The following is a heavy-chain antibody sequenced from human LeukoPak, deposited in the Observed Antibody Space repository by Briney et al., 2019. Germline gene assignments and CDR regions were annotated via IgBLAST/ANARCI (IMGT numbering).Heavy chain of an antibody. J-gene: IGHJ4*02. CDR2: IRYDGSNK. V-gene: IGHV3-30*02. CDR1: GFTFSSYG. CDR3: AKELPNYDFWSGYPDGDY. Sequence: PGGSLRLSCAASGFTFSSYGMHWVRQAPGKGLEWVAFIRYDGSNKYYADSAKGRFTISRDNSKNTLYLQMNSLRAEDTAVYYCAKELPNYDFWSGYPDGDYWGQGILVTVSS. D-gene: IGHD3-3*01.